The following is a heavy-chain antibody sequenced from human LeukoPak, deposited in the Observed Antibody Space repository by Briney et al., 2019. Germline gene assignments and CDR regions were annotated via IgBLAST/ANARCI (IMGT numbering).Heavy chain of an antibody. D-gene: IGHD3-10*01. Sequence: SETLSLTCTVSGASISSGGYYWSWIRQHPGKGLEWIGYIYYSGSTYYNPSLKSRVTISVDTSKNQFSLKLSSVTAADTAVYYCARDRITMVRARSFYGMDVWGQGTTVTVSS. J-gene: IGHJ6*02. CDR3: ARDRITMVRARSFYGMDV. V-gene: IGHV4-31*03. CDR2: IYYSGST. CDR1: GASISSGGYY.